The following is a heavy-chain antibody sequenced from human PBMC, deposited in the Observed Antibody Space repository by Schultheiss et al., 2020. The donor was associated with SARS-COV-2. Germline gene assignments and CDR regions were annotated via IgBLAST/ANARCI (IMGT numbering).Heavy chain of an antibody. J-gene: IGHJ6*02. CDR2: ISYDGSNQ. CDR1: GFTFSSYA. D-gene: IGHD6-13*01. CDR3: ARDLMSSSWYETYYGMDV. V-gene: IGHV3-30*04. Sequence: GGSLRLSCAASGFTFSSYAMHWVRQAPGKGLEWVAVISYDGSNQYYADSVKGRFTISRDNSKNTLYLQMNSLRAEDTAVYYCARDLMSSSWYETYYGMDVWGQGTTVTVSS.